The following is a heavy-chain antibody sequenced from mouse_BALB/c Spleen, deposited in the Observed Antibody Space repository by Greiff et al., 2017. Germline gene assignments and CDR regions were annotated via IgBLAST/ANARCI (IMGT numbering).Heavy chain of an antibody. CDR3: ARGGYGSNSYDYFDY. CDR2: INPSNGRT. Sequence: VQLQQPGAELVKPGASVKLSCKASGYTFTSYWMHWVKQRPGQGLEWIGEINPSNGRTNYNEKFKSKATLTVDKSSSTAYMQLSSLTSEDSAVYYCARGGYGSNSYDYFDYWGQGTTLTVSS. V-gene: IGHV1S81*02. CDR1: GYTFTSYW. D-gene: IGHD1-1*01. J-gene: IGHJ2*01.